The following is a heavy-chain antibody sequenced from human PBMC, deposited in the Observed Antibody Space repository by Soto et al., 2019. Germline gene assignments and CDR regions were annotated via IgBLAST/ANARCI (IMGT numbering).Heavy chain of an antibody. CDR2: IYPGDSDT. CDR3: ASPIAAAGASYYYGMDV. V-gene: IGHV5-51*01. D-gene: IGHD6-13*01. CDR1: GYSFTSYW. J-gene: IGHJ6*02. Sequence: GESLKISCKGSGYSFTSYWIGWVRQMPGKGLEWMGIIYPGDSDTRYSPSFQGQVTISADKSISTAYLQWSSLKASDTATYYCASPIAAAGASYYYGMDVWGQGTTVTVSS.